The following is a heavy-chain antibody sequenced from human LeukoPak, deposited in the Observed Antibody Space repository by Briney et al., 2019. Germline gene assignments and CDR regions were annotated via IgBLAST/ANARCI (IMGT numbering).Heavy chain of an antibody. D-gene: IGHD6-13*01. CDR2: ISAYNGNT. CDR1: GYTFTSYG. V-gene: IGHV1-18*01. CDR3: ASPYSSSWYAPFDY. Sequence: ASVKVSCKASGYTFTSYGISWVRQAPGQGLEWMGWISAYNGNTNYAQKLQGRVTMTTDTSTSTAYMELSRLRSDDTAVYYCASPYSSSWYAPFDYWGQGTLVTVSS. J-gene: IGHJ4*02.